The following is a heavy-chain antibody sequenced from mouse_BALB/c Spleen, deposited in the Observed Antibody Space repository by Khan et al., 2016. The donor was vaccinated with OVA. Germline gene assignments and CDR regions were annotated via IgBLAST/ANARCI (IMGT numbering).Heavy chain of an antibody. CDR2: ISYDGSN. J-gene: IGHJ3*01. Sequence: EVQLQESGPGLVKPSQSLSLTCSVTGYSITSGYYCNWIRQFPGNKLEWMGYISYDGSNNYNPSPGNRISVTRDTSKNQFFLKLNSVTTEDTATYYCARSLYGYDPAWFAYWGQGTLVTVSA. V-gene: IGHV3-6*02. D-gene: IGHD2-2*01. CDR1: GYSITSGYY. CDR3: ARSLYGYDPAWFAY.